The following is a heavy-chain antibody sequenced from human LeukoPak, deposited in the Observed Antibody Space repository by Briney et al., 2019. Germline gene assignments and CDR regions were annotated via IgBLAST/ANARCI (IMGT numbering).Heavy chain of an antibody. V-gene: IGHV3-7*03. CDR2: IKGDGSKQ. D-gene: IGHD3-10*01. CDR3: AREITMADY. J-gene: IGHJ4*02. Sequence: GGSLRLSCVVSGLAFSTNSMSWVRQAPGKGLEWVANIKGDGSKQYYVGSVKGRFTISRDNAKNSLYLQMNSLRAEDTAVYYCAREITMADYWGQGTLVTVSS. CDR1: GLAFSTNS.